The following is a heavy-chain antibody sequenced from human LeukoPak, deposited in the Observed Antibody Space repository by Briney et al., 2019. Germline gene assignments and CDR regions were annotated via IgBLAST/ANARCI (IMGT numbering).Heavy chain of an antibody. CDR1: GGTFSRYA. Sequence: SVKVSCKASGGTFSRYAISWVRQAPGQGLEWMGGIIPIFGTANYAQKFQGRVTITTDESTGTAYMELSSLRSEDTAVYYCARESGQLGQFDYWGQGTLVTVSS. CDR2: IIPIFGTA. D-gene: IGHD6-13*01. J-gene: IGHJ4*02. CDR3: ARESGQLGQFDY. V-gene: IGHV1-69*05.